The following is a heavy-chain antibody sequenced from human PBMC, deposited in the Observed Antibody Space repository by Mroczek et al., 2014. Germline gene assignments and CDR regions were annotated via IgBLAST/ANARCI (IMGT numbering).Heavy chain of an antibody. D-gene: IGHD2-15*01. CDR3: ARVPQDPGYWYFDL. V-gene: IGHV3-48*01. CDR1: GFTFSSYS. J-gene: IGHJ2*01. Sequence: VQLVQSGGGLVQPGGSLRLSCAASGFTFSSYSMNWVRQAPGKGLEWVSYISSSSSTIYYADSVKGRFTISRDNAKNSLYLQMNSLRAEDTAVYYCARVPQDPGYWYFDLWGRGTLVTVSS. CDR2: ISSSSSTI.